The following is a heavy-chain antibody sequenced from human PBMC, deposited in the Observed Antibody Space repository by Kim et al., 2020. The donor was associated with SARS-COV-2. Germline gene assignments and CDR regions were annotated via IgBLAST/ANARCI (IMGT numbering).Heavy chain of an antibody. V-gene: IGHV4-34*01. CDR1: GGSFSGYY. Sequence: SETLSLTCAVYGGSFSGYYWSRIRQPPGKGLEWIGEINHSGSTNYNPSLKSRVTISVDTSKNQFSLKLSSVTAADTAVYYCARLHYYDSSGYYSVPDYWGQGTLVTVSS. D-gene: IGHD3-22*01. J-gene: IGHJ4*02. CDR2: INHSGST. CDR3: ARLHYYDSSGYYSVPDY.